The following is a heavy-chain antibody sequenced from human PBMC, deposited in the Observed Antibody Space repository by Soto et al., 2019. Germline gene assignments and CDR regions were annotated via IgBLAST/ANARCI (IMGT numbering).Heavy chain of an antibody. Sequence: GGSLRLSCAASGFTFSSYSMNWVRQAPGKGLEWVSSISSSSSYIYYADSVKGRFTISRDNAKNSLYLQMNSLRSEDTAVYYCARDLRGYCSGGSCHTWFDPWGQGTLVTVSS. CDR2: ISSSSSYI. D-gene: IGHD2-15*01. J-gene: IGHJ5*02. V-gene: IGHV3-21*01. CDR3: ARDLRGYCSGGSCHTWFDP. CDR1: GFTFSSYS.